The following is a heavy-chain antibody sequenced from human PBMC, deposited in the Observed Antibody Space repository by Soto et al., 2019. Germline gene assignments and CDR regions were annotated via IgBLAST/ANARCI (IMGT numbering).Heavy chain of an antibody. CDR2: ISYDGSNK. J-gene: IGHJ6*02. V-gene: IGHV3-30*18. D-gene: IGHD2-15*01. CDR3: AKDLGFPYYYYGMDV. CDR1: GFTFSSYG. Sequence: GWSLRLSCAASGFTFSSYGMHWVRQAPGKGLEWVAVISYDGSNKYYADSVKGRFTISRDNSKNTLYLQMNSLRAEDTAVYYCAKDLGFPYYYYGMDVWGQGTTVTVSS.